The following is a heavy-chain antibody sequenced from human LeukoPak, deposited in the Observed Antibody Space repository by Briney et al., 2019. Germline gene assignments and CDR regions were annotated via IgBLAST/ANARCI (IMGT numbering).Heavy chain of an antibody. J-gene: IGHJ4*02. D-gene: IGHD2-2*01. CDR3: VKGSDAARPYYFDY. Sequence: GASLRLSCAASGFTFSNCAMSWVRQAPGEGLEWVSAITGSGFDTYHADSVKGRFTISRDNSKTALFLQMNSLGAEDTAVYYCVKGSDAARPYYFDYWGQGTLVTVSS. CDR1: GFTFSNCA. CDR2: ITGSGFDT. V-gene: IGHV3-23*01.